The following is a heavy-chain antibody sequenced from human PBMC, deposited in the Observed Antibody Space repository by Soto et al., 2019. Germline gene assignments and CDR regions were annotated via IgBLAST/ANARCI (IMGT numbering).Heavy chain of an antibody. V-gene: IGHV3-33*01. CDR1: GFTFSSYG. CDR2: IWYDGSNK. J-gene: IGHJ6*02. CDR3: ARTLILSSGIPYCGMDV. D-gene: IGHD6-19*01. Sequence: QVQLVESGGGVVQPGRSLRLSCAASGFTFSSYGMHWVRQAPGKGLEWVAVIWYDGSNKYYADSVKGRFTISRDNSKNTLYLQMNSLRAEDTAVYYCARTLILSSGIPYCGMDVWGQGPTVTVSS.